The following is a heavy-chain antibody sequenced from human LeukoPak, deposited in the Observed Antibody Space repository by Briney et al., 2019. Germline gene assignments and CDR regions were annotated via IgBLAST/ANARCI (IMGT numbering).Heavy chain of an antibody. Sequence: GGSLTHSSVSSQFRISRYAMRWDSPAAGKGLEWVSAISGSGGSTYYADSVKGRFTISRDNSKNTLYLQMNSLRAEDTAVYYCATEGSYVDYWGQGTLVTVSS. V-gene: IGHV3-23*01. CDR1: QFRISRYA. CDR3: ATEGSYVDY. CDR2: ISGSGGST. J-gene: IGHJ4*02. D-gene: IGHD3-10*01.